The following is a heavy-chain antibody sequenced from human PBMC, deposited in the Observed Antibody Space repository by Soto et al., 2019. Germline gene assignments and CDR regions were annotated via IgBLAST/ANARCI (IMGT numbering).Heavy chain of an antibody. CDR3: AKNGGQFDY. D-gene: IGHD2-15*01. CDR2: IKEDGSEK. CDR1: GFTFSSYW. V-gene: IGHV3-7*01. Sequence: GGSLRLSCAASGFTFSSYWMRWVRQAPGKGLEWVANIKEDGSEKYYVDSVKGRFTISRDNAKNSLYLQMNSLRAEDTAVYYCAKNGGQFDYWGQGALVTVSS. J-gene: IGHJ4*02.